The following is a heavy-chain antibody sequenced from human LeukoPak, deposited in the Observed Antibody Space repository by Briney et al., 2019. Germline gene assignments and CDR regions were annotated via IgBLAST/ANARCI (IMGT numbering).Heavy chain of an antibody. D-gene: IGHD3-10*01. Sequence: ASVKVSCKASGYTFTSYGISRVRQAPGQGLEWMGWISAYNGNTNYARKLQGRVTMTTDTSTSTAYMELRSLRSDDTAAYYCARDRSYYYGSGSFYYYGMDVWGKGTTVTVSS. V-gene: IGHV1-18*04. CDR3: ARDRSYYYGSGSFYYYGMDV. CDR2: ISAYNGNT. J-gene: IGHJ6*04. CDR1: GYTFTSYG.